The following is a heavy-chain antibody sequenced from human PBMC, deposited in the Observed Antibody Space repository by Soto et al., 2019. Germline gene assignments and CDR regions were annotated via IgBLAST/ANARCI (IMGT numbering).Heavy chain of an antibody. Sequence: QVQLVESGGGVVQPGRSLRLSCAASGFTFSSYGMHWVRQAPGKGLEWVAVVSYDGSNKYYADSVKGRFTISRDNSXSXXYLQMNSLRAEDTAVYYCAKDIGSSSWYWSATLDYWGQGTLVNVSS. CDR3: AKDIGSSSWYWSATLDY. J-gene: IGHJ4*02. V-gene: IGHV3-30*18. D-gene: IGHD6-13*01. CDR2: VSYDGSNK. CDR1: GFTFSSYG.